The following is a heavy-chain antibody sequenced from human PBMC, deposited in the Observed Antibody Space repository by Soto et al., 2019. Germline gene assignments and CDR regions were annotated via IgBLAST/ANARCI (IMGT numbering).Heavy chain of an antibody. Sequence: ASVKVSCKASGYTFTSYGISWARQAPGQGLEWMGWISAYNGNTNYAQKLQGRVTMTTDTSTSTAYMELRSLRSDDTAVYYCTTDSYITIVIIRFDYWGHGTLVTVSS. V-gene: IGHV1-18*01. CDR3: TTDSYITIVIIRFDY. D-gene: IGHD3-16*02. CDR1: GYTFTSYG. CDR2: ISAYNGNT. J-gene: IGHJ4*01.